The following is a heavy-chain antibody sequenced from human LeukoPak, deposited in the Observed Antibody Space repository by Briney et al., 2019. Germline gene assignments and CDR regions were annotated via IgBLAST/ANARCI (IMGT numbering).Heavy chain of an antibody. D-gene: IGHD5-18*01. V-gene: IGHV1-69*05. Sequence: SVKVSCKASGGTFSSYAISWVRQAPGQGLEWMGGIIPIFGTANYAQKSQGRVTITTDESTSTAYMELSSLRSEDTAVYYCARGDVDTAMVTRYYYYYYMDVWGKGTTVTVSS. J-gene: IGHJ6*03. CDR2: IIPIFGTA. CDR1: GGTFSSYA. CDR3: ARGDVDTAMVTRYYYYYYMDV.